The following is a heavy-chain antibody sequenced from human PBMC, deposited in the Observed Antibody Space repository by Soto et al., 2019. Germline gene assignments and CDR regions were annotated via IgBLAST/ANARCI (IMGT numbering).Heavy chain of an antibody. CDR2: INHSGNT. V-gene: IGHV4-39*01. CDR3: SRRAPEGFDP. CDR1: GGSIGTSAYY. J-gene: IGHJ5*02. Sequence: SETLSLTCAVCGGSIGTSAYYWGWIRQAPGKGLEWIGSINHSGNTYLSPSLKDRVTMSVDTSKNSFSLKLRSATAADTGLYYCSRRAPEGFDPWGQGTLVTVSS.